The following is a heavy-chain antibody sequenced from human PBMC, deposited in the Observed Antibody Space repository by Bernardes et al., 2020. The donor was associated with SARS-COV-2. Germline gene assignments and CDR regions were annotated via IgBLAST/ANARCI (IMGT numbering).Heavy chain of an antibody. CDR3: ARDVPRGVNWLDP. Sequence: SETLSLTCAVYGGSFSSHYWTWIRQPPGKGLEWIGNIYHNGNSNYNPSLKSPVIISIDTSMNQFSLKVTSVTAADTAVYYCARDVPRGVNWLDPWGQGILVTVSS. D-gene: IGHD3-10*01. J-gene: IGHJ5*02. V-gene: IGHV4-59*11. CDR1: GGSFSSHY. CDR2: IYHNGNS.